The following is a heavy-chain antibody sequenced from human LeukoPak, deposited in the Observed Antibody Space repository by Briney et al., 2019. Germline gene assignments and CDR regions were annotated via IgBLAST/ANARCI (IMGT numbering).Heavy chain of an antibody. J-gene: IGHJ4*02. D-gene: IGHD2-21*02. CDR3: AKWRTAMDY. CDR1: GFTFSSYG. V-gene: IGHV3-30*18. CDR2: ISYDGSNK. Sequence: GRSLRLSCAASGFTFSSYGMHWVRQAPGKGLEWVAVISYDGSNKYYADSVKGRFTISRDNSKNTPYLQMNSLRAEDTAVYYCAKWRTAMDYWGQGTLVTVSS.